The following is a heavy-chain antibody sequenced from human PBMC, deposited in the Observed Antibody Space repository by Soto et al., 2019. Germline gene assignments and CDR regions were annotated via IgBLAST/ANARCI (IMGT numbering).Heavy chain of an antibody. Sequence: QVQLQESGPGLVKPSQTLSLTCTVSGGSISSGGYYWSWIRQHPGKGLEWIGYIYYSGSTYYNPYLKSRVTIVVNTSKKQLTLKLISLTAVDTAVYYCACQRNTQYNRGGSYGNFDYWGQGTLVTVSS. CDR1: GGSISSGGYY. V-gene: IGHV4-31*03. D-gene: IGHD5-18*01. J-gene: IGHJ4*02. CDR2: IYYSGST. CDR3: ACQRNTQYNRGGSYGNFDY.